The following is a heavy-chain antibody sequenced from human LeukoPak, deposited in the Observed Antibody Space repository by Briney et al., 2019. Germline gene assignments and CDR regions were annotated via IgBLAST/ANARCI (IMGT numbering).Heavy chain of an antibody. J-gene: IGHJ4*02. Sequence: GRSLRLSCTASGFTFGDYAMSWVRQAPGKGLEWVSFIRSKAYGGTTEYAASVKGRFTISRDDSKSIAYLQMNSLKTEDTAVYYCTTDGGEDTSYWGQGTLVTVSS. V-gene: IGHV3-49*04. CDR3: TTDGGEDTSY. CDR2: IRSKAYGGTT. CDR1: GFTFGDYA. D-gene: IGHD3-16*01.